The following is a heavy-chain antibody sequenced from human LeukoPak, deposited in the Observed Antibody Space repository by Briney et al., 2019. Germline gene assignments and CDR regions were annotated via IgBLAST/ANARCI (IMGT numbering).Heavy chain of an antibody. CDR2: ISYDGSNK. V-gene: IGHV3-30*04. D-gene: IGHD5-18*01. J-gene: IGHJ4*02. CDR3: AREGGYSYEIDY. Sequence: PGGSLRLSCAASRFTFSSYAMHWVRQAPGKGLEWVAVISYDGSNKYYADSVKGRFTISRDNSKNTLYLQMNSLRAEDTAVYYCAREGGYSYEIDYWGQGTLVTVSS. CDR1: RFTFSSYA.